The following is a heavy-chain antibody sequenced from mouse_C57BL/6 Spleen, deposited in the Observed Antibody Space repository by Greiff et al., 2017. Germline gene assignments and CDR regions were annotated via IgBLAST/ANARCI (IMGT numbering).Heavy chain of an antibody. V-gene: IGHV1-82*01. CDR3: ARKGVYYGKGGPYYAMDY. CDR2: IYPGDGDP. CDR1: GYAFSSSW. J-gene: IGHJ4*01. Sequence: VQLQQSGPELVKPGASVKISCKASGYAFSSSWMNWVKQRPGKGLEWIGRIYPGDGDPNYNGKFKGKATLTADKSSSTAYMQLSSLTSEDSAVYFCARKGVYYGKGGPYYAMDYWGQGTSVTVSS. D-gene: IGHD1-1*01.